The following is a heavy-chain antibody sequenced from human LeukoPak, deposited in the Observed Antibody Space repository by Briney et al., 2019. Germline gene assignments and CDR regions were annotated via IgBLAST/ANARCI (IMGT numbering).Heavy chain of an antibody. V-gene: IGHV7-4-1*02. CDR1: GYTFTSYA. CDR3: ARLSGPGARAWFDP. CDR2: INTNTGNP. D-gene: IGHD2-2*01. J-gene: IGHJ5*02. Sequence: ASVKVSCKASGYTFTSYAMNWVRQAPGQGLEWMGWINTNTGNPTYAQGFTGRFVFSLDTSVSTAYLQISSLKAEDTAVYYCARLSGPGARAWFDPWGQGTLLTVPS.